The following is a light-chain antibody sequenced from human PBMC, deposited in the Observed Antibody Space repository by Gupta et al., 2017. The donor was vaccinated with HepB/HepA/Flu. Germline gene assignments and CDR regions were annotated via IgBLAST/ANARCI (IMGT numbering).Light chain of an antibody. CDR3: QVWDSSSDQVV. CDR2: DDK. Sequence: YVMTQPPPVSVASGKTARITCGGNNVGSKSVHWYQRKPGQAPLLVVYDDKDRPSGIPERFSGSNSGNTSTLTISGVEAGNEADYYCQVWDSSSDQVVFGGGTKLTVL. CDR1: NVGSKS. J-gene: IGLJ2*01. V-gene: IGLV3-21*03.